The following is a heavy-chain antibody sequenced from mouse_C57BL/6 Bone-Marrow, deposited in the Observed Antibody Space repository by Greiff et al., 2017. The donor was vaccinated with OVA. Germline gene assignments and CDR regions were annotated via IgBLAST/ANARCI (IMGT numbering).Heavy chain of an antibody. V-gene: IGHV1-61*01. J-gene: IGHJ1*03. D-gene: IGHD2-5*01. CDR1: GYTFTSYW. CDR3: AREEDSNYGDWYFDV. Sequence: QVQLQQPGAELVRPGSSVKLSCKASGYTFTSYWMDWVKQRPGQGLEWIGNIYPSDSETHYNQKFKDKATLTVDKSSSTAYMQLSSLTSEDSAVYYCAREEDSNYGDWYFDVWGTGTTVTVSS. CDR2: IYPSDSET.